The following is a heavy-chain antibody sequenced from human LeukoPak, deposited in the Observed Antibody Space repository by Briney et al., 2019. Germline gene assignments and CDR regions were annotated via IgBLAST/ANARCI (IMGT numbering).Heavy chain of an antibody. V-gene: IGHV3-23*01. Sequence: GGSLRLSCEASGFTFSAYAMSWVRQAPGKGLEWVSAISGSGGSTYYADSVKGRFTISRDNSKNTLDLQMSSLRAADTAVYYCAKDLSGVTTYAFDIWGQGTMVTVSS. D-gene: IGHD4-17*01. J-gene: IGHJ3*02. CDR1: GFTFSAYA. CDR3: AKDLSGVTTYAFDI. CDR2: ISGSGGST.